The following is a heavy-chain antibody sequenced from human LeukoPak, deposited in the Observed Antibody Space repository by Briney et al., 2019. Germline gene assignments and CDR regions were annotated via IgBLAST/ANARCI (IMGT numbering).Heavy chain of an antibody. CDR1: GCTFSSYA. Sequence: GASVKVSCKASGCTFSSYAISWVRQAPAQGLEWMGRIIPIFGIANYAQKFQGRVTITAHKSTSTAYMELSSLRSEDTAVYYCARDYGDYRRYGMDVWGQGTTVTVSS. CDR3: ARDYGDYRRYGMDV. V-gene: IGHV1-69*04. D-gene: IGHD4-17*01. J-gene: IGHJ6*02. CDR2: IIPIFGIA.